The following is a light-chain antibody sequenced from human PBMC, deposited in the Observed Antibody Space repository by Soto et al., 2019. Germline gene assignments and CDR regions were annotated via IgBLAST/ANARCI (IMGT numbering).Light chain of an antibody. Sequence: VTQSPVTLSVSPGERGTLSCRASESVGRNLAWYQQKPGQTPRLLIYGASTRATGVPARFSGSGSGTDFTLTISRLEPEDFAVYYCQQYGSSLWSFGQGTKVDIK. V-gene: IGKV3-20*01. CDR1: ESVGRN. CDR2: GAS. CDR3: QQYGSSLWS. J-gene: IGKJ1*01.